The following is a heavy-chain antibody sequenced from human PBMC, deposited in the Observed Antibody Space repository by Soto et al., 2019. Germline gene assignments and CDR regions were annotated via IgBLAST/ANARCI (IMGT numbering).Heavy chain of an antibody. Sequence: QVQLVESGGGVVQPGRSLRLSCAASGFTFSSYAMHWVRQAPGKGLEWVAVISYDGSNKYYADSVKGRFTISRDNSKNTLYLKTNSLRAEDTAVYYCARDPLWGTAMVLWYFDLWGRGTLVTVSS. J-gene: IGHJ2*01. CDR1: GFTFSSYA. V-gene: IGHV3-30-3*01. D-gene: IGHD5-18*01. CDR2: ISYDGSNK. CDR3: ARDPLWGTAMVLWYFDL.